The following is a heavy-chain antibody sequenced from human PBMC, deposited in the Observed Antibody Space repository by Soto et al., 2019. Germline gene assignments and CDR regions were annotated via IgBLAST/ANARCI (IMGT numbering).Heavy chain of an antibody. V-gene: IGHV4-39*01. CDR2: IYYSGST. Sequence: QLQLQESGPGLVKPSETLSLTCTVSGGSISSSSYYWGWIRQPPGKGLEWIGNIYYSGSTYYNPSLTSRVTISVDTSKNQFSLKLSSVTAADTAVYYCVRQDYYGSGSYSHFDYWGQGTLVTVSS. D-gene: IGHD3-10*01. CDR1: GGSISSSSYY. CDR3: VRQDYYGSGSYSHFDY. J-gene: IGHJ4*02.